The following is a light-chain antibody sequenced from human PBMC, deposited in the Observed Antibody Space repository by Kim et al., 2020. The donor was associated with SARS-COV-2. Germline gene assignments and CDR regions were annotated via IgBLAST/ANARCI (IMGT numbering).Light chain of an antibody. CDR3: QQYNSYFT. Sequence: SASVRCQATITCRASQCISSLLAWYQQKPGKTPKLLIYDASSLESGVPSRFSGSGSGTEFTLTISSLQYDDFATYYCQQYNSYFTFGPGTKVDIK. CDR2: DAS. J-gene: IGKJ3*01. V-gene: IGKV1-5*01. CDR1: QCISSL.